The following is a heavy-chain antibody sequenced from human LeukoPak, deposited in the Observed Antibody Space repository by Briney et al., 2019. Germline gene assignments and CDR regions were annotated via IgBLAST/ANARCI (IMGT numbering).Heavy chain of an antibody. CDR2: LYYTAST. CDR1: GGSISSYF. CDR3: ARGGPYCSGGSCSDY. V-gene: IGHV4-59*08. D-gene: IGHD2-15*01. Sequence: PSETLSLTCTVSGGSISSYFRSGIRQPPEKGLEWIGYLYYTASTYYNPSLNSPVTISVYTSKDQFSLKLSAATAADTAVYYCARGGPYCSGGSCSDYWGQGILVTVSS. J-gene: IGHJ4*02.